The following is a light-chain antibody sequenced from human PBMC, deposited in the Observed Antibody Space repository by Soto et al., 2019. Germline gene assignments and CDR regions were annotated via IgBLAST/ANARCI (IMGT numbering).Light chain of an antibody. V-gene: IGLV2-14*01. J-gene: IGLJ1*01. CDR1: SSDFGGYNY. CDR3: SSYTSSSTFYV. Sequence: ALNQPASVKSLAGGGISISSTRTSSDFGGYNYVSWYQQHPGKAPKLMIYDVSNRPSGVSNRFSGSKSGNTASLTISGLHAEDEADYYCSSYTSSSTFYVFGTGTKVTVL. CDR2: DVS.